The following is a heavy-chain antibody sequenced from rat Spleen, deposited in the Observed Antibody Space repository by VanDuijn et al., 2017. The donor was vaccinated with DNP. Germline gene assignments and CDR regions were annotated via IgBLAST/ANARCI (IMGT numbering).Heavy chain of an antibody. CDR2: ITSSGGST. CDR1: GFTFNNYW. V-gene: IGHV5-31*01. CDR3: ARAPTGRDYFDY. Sequence: EVQLVESGGDLVQPGRSLKLSCVASGFTFNNYWMTWIRQVPGKGLEWVASITSSGGSTYYPDSVKGRFTISRDNAKNTLYLQMNSLRSEDTATYYCARAPTGRDYFDYWGQGVMVTVSS. J-gene: IGHJ2*01. D-gene: IGHD1-7*01.